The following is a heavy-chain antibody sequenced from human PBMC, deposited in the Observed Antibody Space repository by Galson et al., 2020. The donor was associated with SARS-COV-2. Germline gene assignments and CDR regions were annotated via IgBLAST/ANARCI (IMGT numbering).Heavy chain of an antibody. Sequence: KIGESLKISCKGSGYSFTSYWISWVRQMPGKGLEWMGRIDPSDSYTNYSPSFQGHVTISADKSISTAYLQWSSLKASDTAMYYCAAMREHLKDVWGKGTTVTVSS. V-gene: IGHV5-10-1*01. CDR2: IDPSDSYT. J-gene: IGHJ6*04. CDR3: AAMREHLKDV. CDR1: GYSFTSYW.